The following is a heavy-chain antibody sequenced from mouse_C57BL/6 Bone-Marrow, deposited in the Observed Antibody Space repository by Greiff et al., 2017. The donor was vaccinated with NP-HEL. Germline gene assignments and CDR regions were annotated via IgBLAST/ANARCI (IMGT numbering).Heavy chain of an antibody. Sequence: EVQGVESGGGLVKPGGSLKLSCAASGFTFSSYAMSWVRQTPEKRLEWVATISDGGSYTYSPDNVKGRFTISRANAKNNLYLQMSHLKSEDTAMYYCARSYDYDGVLFDYWGQGTTLTVSS. V-gene: IGHV5-4*01. CDR1: GFTFSSYA. CDR3: ARSYDYDGVLFDY. D-gene: IGHD2-4*01. J-gene: IGHJ2*01. CDR2: ISDGGSYT.